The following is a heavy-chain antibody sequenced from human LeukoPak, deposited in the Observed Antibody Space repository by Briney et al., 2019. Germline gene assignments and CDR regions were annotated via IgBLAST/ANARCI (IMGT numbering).Heavy chain of an antibody. Sequence: GRSLRLSCAASGFTFSSYAMHWVRQAPGKGLEWVAVISYDGSNKYYADSVKGRFTISRDNSKNTLYLQMNSLRAEDAAVYYCAREGAGTPSYYYYYGMDVWGQGTTVTVSS. D-gene: IGHD6-13*01. CDR2: ISYDGSNK. CDR1: GFTFSSYA. J-gene: IGHJ6*02. V-gene: IGHV3-30-3*01. CDR3: AREGAGTPSYYYYYGMDV.